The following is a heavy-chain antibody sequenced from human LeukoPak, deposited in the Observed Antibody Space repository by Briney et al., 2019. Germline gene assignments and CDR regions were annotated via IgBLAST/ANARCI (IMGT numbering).Heavy chain of an antibody. J-gene: IGHJ6*02. Sequence: GGSLRLSCAASGFTFSSYAMHLVRQAPGKGLEWVAVIWYDGSNKYYADSVEGRFTISRDNSKNTLYLQMNSLRGEDTAVYYCARGHSELQATSYYYYGMDVWGQGTTVTVSS. D-gene: IGHD5-24*01. CDR1: GFTFSSYA. V-gene: IGHV3-33*08. CDR3: ARGHSELQATSYYYYGMDV. CDR2: IWYDGSNK.